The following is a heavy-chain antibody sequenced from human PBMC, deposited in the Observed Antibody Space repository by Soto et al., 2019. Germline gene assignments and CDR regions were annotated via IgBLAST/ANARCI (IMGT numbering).Heavy chain of an antibody. J-gene: IGHJ4*02. CDR3: ARMSGYDPPLFDH. Sequence: EVQLVESGGGLVQPGGSRRLSCAASGFTFSAYWMTWVRQAPGRGLEWVANIKQEGREKYDVDSVEGRFTISRDNDKNSLYRELNSLRADDTAVYYCARMSGYDPPLFDHWGQGTRVTVSS. CDR2: IKQEGREK. CDR1: GFTFSAYW. V-gene: IGHV3-7*01. D-gene: IGHD5-12*01.